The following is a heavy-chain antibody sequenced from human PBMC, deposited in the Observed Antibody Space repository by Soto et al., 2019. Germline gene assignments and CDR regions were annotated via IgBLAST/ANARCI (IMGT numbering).Heavy chain of an antibody. CDR2: ISSGGGST. J-gene: IGHJ2*01. Sequence: EVQLLESGGGLVQPGGSLRLSCAASGLTFSSYAMSWVRQAPGKGLEWVSGISSGGGSTYYADSVKGRFTVSRDKSKNTLFLQMNSLRAEDTALYYCAKIPPASEYYAVTGYQWDFDLWGRGTLVTVSS. V-gene: IGHV3-23*01. CDR1: GLTFSSYA. CDR3: AKIPPASEYYAVTGYQWDFDL. D-gene: IGHD3-9*01.